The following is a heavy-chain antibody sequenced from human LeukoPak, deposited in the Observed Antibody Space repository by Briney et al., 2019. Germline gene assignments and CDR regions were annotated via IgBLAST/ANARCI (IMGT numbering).Heavy chain of an antibody. CDR1: GYTFTSYY. V-gene: IGHV1-46*01. Sequence: ASVKVSCKASGYTFTSYYMHWVRQAPGQGLEWMGIINPSGGSTSYAQKFQGRVTMTRDTSTSTVYTELSSLRSEDTAVYYCARGDYYYDSSGPYYFDYWGQGTLVTVSS. CDR2: INPSGGST. D-gene: IGHD3-22*01. CDR3: ARGDYYYDSSGPYYFDY. J-gene: IGHJ4*02.